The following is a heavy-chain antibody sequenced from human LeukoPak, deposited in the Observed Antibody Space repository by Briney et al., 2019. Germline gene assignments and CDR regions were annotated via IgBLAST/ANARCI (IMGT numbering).Heavy chain of an antibody. Sequence: SETLSLTCTVSGGSISSSSYYWGWIRQPPGKGLEWIGSIYYSGSTYYNPSLKSRVTISVDTSKNQFSLKLSSVTAADTAVYYCARETRIAAAGDDAFDIWGQGTMVTVSS. CDR2: IYYSGST. CDR1: GGSISSSSYY. V-gene: IGHV4-39*07. D-gene: IGHD6-13*01. J-gene: IGHJ3*02. CDR3: ARETRIAAAGDDAFDI.